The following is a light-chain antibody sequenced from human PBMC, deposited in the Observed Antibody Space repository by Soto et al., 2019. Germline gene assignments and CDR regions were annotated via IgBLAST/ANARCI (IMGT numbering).Light chain of an antibody. V-gene: IGLV4-69*01. CDR2: LNSDGSH. Sequence: QLVLTQPPSASASLGASVKLTCTLSSGHNSYAIAWHQQQPEKGPRYLMKLNSDGSHSKGDRIPDRFSGSSSGAERYLTISVLQSEDEADYYCQTWSTDIRVFGGGTKVTVL. CDR1: SGHNSYA. CDR3: QTWSTDIRV. J-gene: IGLJ3*02.